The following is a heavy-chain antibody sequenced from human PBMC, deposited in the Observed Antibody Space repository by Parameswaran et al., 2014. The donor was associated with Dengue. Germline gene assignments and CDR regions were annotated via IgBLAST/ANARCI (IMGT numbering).Heavy chain of an antibody. CDR2: ISGSGGST. CDR3: ALDLKNIVGATGDAFDI. J-gene: IGHJ3*02. V-gene: IGHV3-23*01. D-gene: IGHD1-26*01. Sequence: VRQAPGKGLEWVSAISGSGGSTYYADSVKGRFTISRDNSKNTLYLQMNSLRAEDTAVYYCALDLKNIVGATGDAFDIWGQGTMVTVSS.